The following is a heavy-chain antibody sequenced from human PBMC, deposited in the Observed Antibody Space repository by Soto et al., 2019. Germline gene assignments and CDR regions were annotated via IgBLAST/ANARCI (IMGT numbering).Heavy chain of an antibody. J-gene: IGHJ6*02. CDR1: GGTFSSYA. V-gene: IGHV1-69*13. D-gene: IGHD1-26*01. CDR2: IIPIFGTA. Sequence: PVKVSCKAFGGTFSSYAISWVRQAPGQGLEWMGGIIPIFGTANYAQKFQGRVTITADESTSTAYMELSSLRSEDTAVYYCGRDEISGSSLERKSVYGMDVWGQGTTVTVSS. CDR3: GRDEISGSSLERKSVYGMDV.